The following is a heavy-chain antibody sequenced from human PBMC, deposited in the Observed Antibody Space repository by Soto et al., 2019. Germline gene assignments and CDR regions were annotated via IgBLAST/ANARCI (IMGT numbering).Heavy chain of an antibody. J-gene: IGHJ4*02. Sequence: QVQLQESGPGLVKPSQTLSLTCTVSGGSISSGGYYWSWIRQHPGKGLEWIGYIYYSGSTYYNPSLKSRVTISVDTSKNQFSLKLSSGTAADAAVYYCARGFSDCSGGSCLSPVDYWGQGNLVTVSS. CDR1: GGSISSGGYY. CDR3: ARGFSDCSGGSCLSPVDY. CDR2: IYYSGST. V-gene: IGHV4-31*03. D-gene: IGHD2-15*01.